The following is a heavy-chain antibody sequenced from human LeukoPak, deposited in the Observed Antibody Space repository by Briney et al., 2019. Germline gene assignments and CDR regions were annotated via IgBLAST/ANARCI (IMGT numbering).Heavy chain of an antibody. J-gene: IGHJ4*02. CDR3: ARVGVGATPSDY. V-gene: IGHV3-48*03. CDR1: GFTFSSYE. Sequence: GGSLRLSCAASGFTFSSYEMNWVRQAPGKGLEWVSYISSSGSSIYYADSVKGRFTISRDNAKNSLYLQMNSLRAEDTAVYYCARVGVGATPSDYWGQGTLVTVSS. D-gene: IGHD1-26*01. CDR2: ISSSGSSI.